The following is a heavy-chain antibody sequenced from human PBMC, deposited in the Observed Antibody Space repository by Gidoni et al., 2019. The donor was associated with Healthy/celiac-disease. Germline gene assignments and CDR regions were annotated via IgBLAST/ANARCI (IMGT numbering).Heavy chain of an antibody. CDR1: GFTFDDYA. CDR2: ISWKSGSI. CDR3: AKDTGDGYNYIDY. D-gene: IGHD5-12*01. Sequence: EVQLVESGGGLVQPGRSLRLSCAASGFTFDDYAMHWVRQAPGKGLEWVSGISWKSGSIGYADSVKGRFTISRDNAKNSLYLQMNSLRAEDTALYYCAKDTGDGYNYIDYWGQGTLVTVSS. J-gene: IGHJ4*02. V-gene: IGHV3-9*01.